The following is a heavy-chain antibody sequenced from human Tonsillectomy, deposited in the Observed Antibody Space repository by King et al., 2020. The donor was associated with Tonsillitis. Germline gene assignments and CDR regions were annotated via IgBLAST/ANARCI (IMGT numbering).Heavy chain of an antibody. D-gene: IGHD3-10*01. J-gene: IGHJ6*02. CDR3: ARDRVRGVIGYGMDV. CDR1: GYTFTSYY. CDR2: INPSGGST. V-gene: IGHV1-46*01. Sequence: QLVQSGAEVKKPGASVKVSCKASGYTFTSYYMHWVRQAPGQGLEWMGIINPSGGSTNYAQKFQGRVTMTRDTSTRIVYMELSSLRSEDTAVYYCARDRVRGVIGYGMDVWGQGTTVTVSS.